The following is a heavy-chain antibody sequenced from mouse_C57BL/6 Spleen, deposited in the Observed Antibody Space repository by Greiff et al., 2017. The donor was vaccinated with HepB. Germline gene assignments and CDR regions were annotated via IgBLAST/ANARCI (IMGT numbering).Heavy chain of an antibody. CDR1: GFTFSDYG. V-gene: IGHV5-17*01. J-gene: IGHJ3*01. Sequence: EVKLQESGGGLVKPGGSLKLSCAASGFTFSDYGMHWVRQAPEQGLEWVAYISSGSSTIYYADTVKGRFTISRDNAKNTLFLQMTRLRSEDAAMYYCARQDGSSPLAYWGQGTLVTVSA. CDR3: ARQDGSSPLAY. CDR2: ISSGSSTI. D-gene: IGHD1-1*01.